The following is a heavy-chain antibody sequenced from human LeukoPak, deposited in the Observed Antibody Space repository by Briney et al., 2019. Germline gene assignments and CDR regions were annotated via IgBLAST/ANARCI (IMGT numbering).Heavy chain of an antibody. CDR2: TNDDGGST. Sequence: GGSLRLSCEASGFNFRSYWMNWVRQAPGKGLVWVSRTNDDGGSTTYADSVKGRFTVSRDNAQNKLYMQMNSLRVEDTAVYYCARLPGRTSNSSWGPRYYYYYYMDVWGKGTTVTVSS. D-gene: IGHD6-13*01. CDR1: GFNFRSYW. J-gene: IGHJ6*03. V-gene: IGHV3-74*01. CDR3: ARLPGRTSNSSWGPRYYYYYYMDV.